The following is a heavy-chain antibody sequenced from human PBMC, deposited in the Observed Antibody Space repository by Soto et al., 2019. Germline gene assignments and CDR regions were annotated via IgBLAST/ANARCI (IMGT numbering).Heavy chain of an antibody. CDR1: GGTFSSYA. J-gene: IGHJ5*02. CDR3: ARDRRRDDSSGYPTGNWFDP. V-gene: IGHV1-69*01. CDR2: IIPIFGTA. Sequence: QVQLVQSGAEVKKPGSSVKVSCKASGGTFSSYAISWVRQAPGQGLEWMGGIIPIFGTANYAQKFQGRVTITADESTSTAYMELSGLRSEDTAVYYCARDRRRDDSSGYPTGNWFDPWGQGTLVTVSS. D-gene: IGHD3-22*01.